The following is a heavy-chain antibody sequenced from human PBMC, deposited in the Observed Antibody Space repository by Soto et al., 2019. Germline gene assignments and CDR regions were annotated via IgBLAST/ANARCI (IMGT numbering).Heavy chain of an antibody. CDR1: GGSISSYY. J-gene: IGHJ5*02. CDR3: ARENYGDYVGFDP. Sequence: QVQLQESGPGLVKPSETLSLTCTVSGGSISSYYWSWIRQPPGKGLEWIGYIYYSGSTNYNPSLKSRVTISVDTSKNRFSLKLSSVTAADTAVYYCARENYGDYVGFDPWGQGTLVTVSS. D-gene: IGHD4-17*01. CDR2: IYYSGST. V-gene: IGHV4-59*01.